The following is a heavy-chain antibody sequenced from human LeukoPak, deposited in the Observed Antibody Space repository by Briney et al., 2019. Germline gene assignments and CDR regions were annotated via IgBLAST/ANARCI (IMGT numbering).Heavy chain of an antibody. CDR3: ASLNSGYEKFDY. V-gene: IGHV4-30-4*01. CDR2: IYYSGST. Sequence: SQTLSLTCTVSGGSISSGDYYWSWIRQPPGKGLEWIGYIYYSGSTYYNPSLKSRVTISVDTSKNQFSLKLSSVTAADTAVYYCASLNSGYEKFDYWGQGTLVTVSS. CDR1: GGSISSGDYY. J-gene: IGHJ4*02. D-gene: IGHD5-12*01.